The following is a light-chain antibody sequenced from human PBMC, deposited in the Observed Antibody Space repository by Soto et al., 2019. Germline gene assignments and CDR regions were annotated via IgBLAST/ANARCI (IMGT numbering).Light chain of an antibody. CDR3: QQHGSSPT. V-gene: IGKV3-20*01. CDR1: QSVSRY. Sequence: EIVLTQSPATLSLSPGERASLSCRASQSVSRYLAWYQQKPGQAPRLLIYAASSRATGIPDRFSGSGSGTDFTLTISRLEPEDFAVYYCQQHGSSPTFGQGTKVDIK. J-gene: IGKJ1*01. CDR2: AAS.